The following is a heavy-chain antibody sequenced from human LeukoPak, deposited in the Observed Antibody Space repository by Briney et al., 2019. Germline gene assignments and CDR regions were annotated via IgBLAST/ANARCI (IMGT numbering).Heavy chain of an antibody. D-gene: IGHD6-13*01. J-gene: IGHJ4*02. CDR3: ARGTIAAAGRGFDY. Sequence: PSETLSLTCTVSGGSISSYYWSWIRQPPGKGLEWIGYIYYSGSTNYNPSLKSRVTISVDTSKNQFSLKLSSVTAADTAVYYCARGTIAAAGRGFDYWGQGTLVTVSS. CDR1: GGSISSYY. V-gene: IGHV4-59*12. CDR2: IYYSGST.